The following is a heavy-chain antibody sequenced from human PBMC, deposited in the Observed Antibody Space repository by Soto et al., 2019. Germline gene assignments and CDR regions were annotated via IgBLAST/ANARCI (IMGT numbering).Heavy chain of an antibody. CDR1: GFTFSSYA. CDR3: AVQWLVPLGWFDP. CDR2: ISGSGGST. V-gene: IGHV3-23*01. D-gene: IGHD6-19*01. Sequence: EVQLLESGGGLVQPGGSLRLSCAASGFTFSSYAMSWVRQAPGKGLEWVSAISGSGGSTYYADSVTGRFTISRDNSKNTLYLQMTGLRAEDTAVYYCAVQWLVPLGWFDPWGQGTLVTVSS. J-gene: IGHJ5*02.